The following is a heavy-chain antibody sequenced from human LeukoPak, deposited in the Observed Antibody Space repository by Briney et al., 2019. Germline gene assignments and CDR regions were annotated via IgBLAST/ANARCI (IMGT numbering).Heavy chain of an antibody. CDR3: ALGLVTDY. D-gene: IGHD3-9*01. Sequence: GGSLRLSCSASGFTFSNYGMHWVRQAPGKGLEYVSAISSHGSSTDYADSVKGRFTISRDNSKNTLYLQMSSLRAEDTAVYYCALGLVTDYWGQGTLVTVSS. V-gene: IGHV3-64D*09. J-gene: IGHJ4*02. CDR1: GFTFSNYG. CDR2: ISSHGSST.